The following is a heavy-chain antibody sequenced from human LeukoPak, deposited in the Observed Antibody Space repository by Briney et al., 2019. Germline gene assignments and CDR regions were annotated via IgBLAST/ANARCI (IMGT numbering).Heavy chain of an antibody. Sequence: PGGSLRLSCAASGFTFNNAWMSWVRQAPGKGLEWVGRIKSNAEGGTTDYAAPVKGRFTISRDDPKNTLYLQMNSLKTEDTAVYYCTTLYRFDPWGQGTLVTVSS. CDR1: GFTFNNAW. CDR3: TTLYRFDP. V-gene: IGHV3-15*01. J-gene: IGHJ5*02. D-gene: IGHD1-14*01. CDR2: IKSNAEGGTT.